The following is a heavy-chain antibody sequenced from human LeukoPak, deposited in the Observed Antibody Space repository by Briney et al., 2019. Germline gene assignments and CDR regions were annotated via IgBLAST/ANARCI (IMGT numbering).Heavy chain of an antibody. D-gene: IGHD3-10*01. Sequence: GGSLRLSCAASGFTFSSYGMHWVRQAPGKGLGWVAFIRYDGSNKYYADSVKGRFTISRDNSKNTLYLQMNSLRAEDTAVYYCAKEGGSGSYPHYWGQGTLVTVSS. CDR2: IRYDGSNK. J-gene: IGHJ4*02. CDR3: AKEGGSGSYPHY. CDR1: GFTFSSYG. V-gene: IGHV3-30*02.